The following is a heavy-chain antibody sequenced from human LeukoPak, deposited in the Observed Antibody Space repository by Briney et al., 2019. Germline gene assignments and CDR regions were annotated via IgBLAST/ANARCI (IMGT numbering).Heavy chain of an antibody. J-gene: IGHJ4*02. D-gene: IGHD6-19*01. Sequence: PGGSLRLSCAASGFTFSGYGMHWVRQAPGKGLEWVAVIWYDGSNKYYADSVKGRFTISRDNSKNTLYLQMNSLRAEDTAVYYCARDKAVADRSFDYWGQGTLVTVSS. V-gene: IGHV3-33*01. CDR2: IWYDGSNK. CDR3: ARDKAVADRSFDY. CDR1: GFTFSGYG.